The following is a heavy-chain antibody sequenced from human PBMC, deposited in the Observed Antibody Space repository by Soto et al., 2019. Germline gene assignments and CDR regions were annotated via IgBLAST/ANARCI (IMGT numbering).Heavy chain of an antibody. CDR2: IRSKANSYAT. CDR1: GFTFSGSA. CDR3: AKQRAYYDFWSGYVFDY. D-gene: IGHD3-3*01. V-gene: IGHV3-73*01. J-gene: IGHJ4*02. Sequence: PGGSLRLSCAASGFTFSGSAMHWVRQASGKGLEWVGRIRSKANSYATAYAASVKGRFTISRDDSKNTLYLQMNSLRAEDTAVYYCAKQRAYYDFWSGYVFDYWGQGTLVTVSS.